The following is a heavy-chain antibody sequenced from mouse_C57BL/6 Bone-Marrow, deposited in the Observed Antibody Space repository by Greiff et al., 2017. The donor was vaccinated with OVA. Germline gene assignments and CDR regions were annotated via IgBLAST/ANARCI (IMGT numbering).Heavy chain of an antibody. D-gene: IGHD2-5*01. CDR2: FYPGSGSI. J-gene: IGHJ3*01. CDR1: GYTFTEYT. V-gene: IGHV1-62-2*01. Sequence: QVHVKQSGAELVKPGASVKLSCKASGYTFTEYTIHWVKQRSGQGLEWIGWFYPGSGSIQYNEKFKDKATLTADKSSSTVYMELSRLTSEDSAVYFCARHERGYSNYLPWFAYWGQGTLVTVSA. CDR3: ARHERGYSNYLPWFAY.